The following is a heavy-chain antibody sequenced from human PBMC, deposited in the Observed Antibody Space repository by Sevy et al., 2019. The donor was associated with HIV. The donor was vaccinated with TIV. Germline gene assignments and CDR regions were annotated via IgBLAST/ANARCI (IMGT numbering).Heavy chain of an antibody. V-gene: IGHV3-11*01. CDR1: GFTFSDYY. J-gene: IGHJ6*02. D-gene: IGHD6-6*01. CDR2: ISSSGSTK. Sequence: GGSLRLSCAASGFTFSDYYMTWIRQAPGKGLEWVSYISSSGSTKYYADSVKGRFTISRDNAKNSLYLQVNSLRAEDTAMYYCARERGGIAARLMAYYYGMDVWGQGTTVTVSS. CDR3: ARERGGIAARLMAYYYGMDV.